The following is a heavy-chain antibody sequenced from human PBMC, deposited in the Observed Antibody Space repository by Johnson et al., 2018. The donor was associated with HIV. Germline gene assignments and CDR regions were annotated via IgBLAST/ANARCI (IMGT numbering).Heavy chain of an antibody. V-gene: IGHV3-30*04. J-gene: IGHJ3*02. CDR1: GFTFSSYA. D-gene: IGHD2/OR15-2a*01. CDR3: AKVLSYPKTRAFDI. Sequence: QVQLVESGGGVVQPGRSLRLSCAASGFTFSSYAMHWVRQAPGKGLEWVAVISYDGSNKYYADSVKGRFTISRDNSKNTLYLQMNSLRAEDTAVYYCAKVLSYPKTRAFDIWGQGTMVTVSS. CDR2: ISYDGSNK.